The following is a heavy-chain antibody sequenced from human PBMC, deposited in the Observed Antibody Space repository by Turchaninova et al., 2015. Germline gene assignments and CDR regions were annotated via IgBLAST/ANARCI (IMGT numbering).Heavy chain of an antibody. CDR3: TRQPENDYEEYIFLH. CDR2: IFPGDSDV. Sequence: VQSGPEVKKVGESLKISCKGSGFTFTNYWLGWVRQVPGKAPEWLGIIFPGDSDVRYNPPFEGQVTISVDNSLNSAYLEWRSLRASDNAIYFCTRQPENDYEEYIFLHWGQGTLVTVSS. D-gene: IGHD3-16*01. CDR1: GFTFTNYW. V-gene: IGHV5-51*01. J-gene: IGHJ4*02.